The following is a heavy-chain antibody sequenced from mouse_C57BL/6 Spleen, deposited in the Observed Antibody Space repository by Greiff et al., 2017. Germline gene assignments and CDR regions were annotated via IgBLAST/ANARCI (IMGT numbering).Heavy chain of an antibody. V-gene: IGHV14-4*01. D-gene: IGHD2-4*01. Sequence: VQLKESGAELVRPGASVKLSCTASGFNIKDDYMHWVKQRPEQGLEWIGWIDPENGDTEYASKFQGKATITADTSSNTAYLQLSSLTSEDTAVYYCTREGLRRYFDVWGTGTTVTVSS. CDR3: TREGLRRYFDV. J-gene: IGHJ1*03. CDR2: IDPENGDT. CDR1: GFNIKDDY.